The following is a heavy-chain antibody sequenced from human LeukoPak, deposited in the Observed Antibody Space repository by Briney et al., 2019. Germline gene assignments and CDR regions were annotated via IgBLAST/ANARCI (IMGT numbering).Heavy chain of an antibody. CDR2: MNPNSGNT. CDR1: GYTFTSYV. V-gene: IGHV1-8*01. J-gene: IGHJ6*03. CDR3: ARAVVSMDV. Sequence: PSVNVSCTGSGYTFTSYVINWVRPAPGRGGEWMGWMNPNSGNTGYEQKFQGRVTMTRNTSISTAYMELSSLRSEDTAVYYCARAVVSMDVWGKGTTVTVSS. D-gene: IGHD2-15*01.